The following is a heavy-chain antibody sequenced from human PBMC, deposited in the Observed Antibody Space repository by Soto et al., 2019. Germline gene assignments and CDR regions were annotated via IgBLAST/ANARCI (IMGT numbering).Heavy chain of an antibody. CDR1: GGSISSNY. Sequence: LSLTCSVSGGSISSNYWSWIRQPAGKGLEWIGHIFPGGSTNSNPSLKSRVTMSVDTSKNQFSLKLGSVTAADTAVYYCARCDQQASWFHPWGQGTLVTVSS. J-gene: IGHJ5*02. CDR2: IFPGGST. V-gene: IGHV4-4*07. CDR3: ARCDQQASWFHP.